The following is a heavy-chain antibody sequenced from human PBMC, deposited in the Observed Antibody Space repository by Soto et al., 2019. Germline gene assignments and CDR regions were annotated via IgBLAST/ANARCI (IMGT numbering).Heavy chain of an antibody. Sequence: QVDLVQSGAEVKKSGASVKVSCKGSGYDFTTYAITWLRQAPGQGLEWMAWISAHNGNTDYAQKLQGRVTVTRDTSSSTAYMELRSLTSDDTAVYYCARGRYRDYWGQGALVTVS. CDR2: ISAHNGNT. J-gene: IGHJ4*02. CDR1: GYDFTTYA. CDR3: ARGRYRDY. V-gene: IGHV1-18*01. D-gene: IGHD1-1*01.